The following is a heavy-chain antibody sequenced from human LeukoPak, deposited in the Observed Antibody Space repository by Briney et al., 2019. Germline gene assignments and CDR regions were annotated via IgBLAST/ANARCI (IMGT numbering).Heavy chain of an antibody. J-gene: IGHJ4*02. CDR1: GSSISSYY. CDR3: ASRDSSGYYFDY. CDR2: IYYSGST. V-gene: IGHV4-59*01. D-gene: IGHD3-22*01. Sequence: KSSETLSLTCTVSGSSISSYYWSWIRQPPGKGREWIGYIYYSGSTNYNPSLKSRVTISVDTSKNQFSLKLSSVTAADTAVYYCASRDSSGYYFDYWGQGTQVTVSS.